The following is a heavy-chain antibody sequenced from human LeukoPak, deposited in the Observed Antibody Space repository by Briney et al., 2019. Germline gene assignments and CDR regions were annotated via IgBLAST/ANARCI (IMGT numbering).Heavy chain of an antibody. V-gene: IGHV4-34*01. CDR2: IYESGTT. Sequence: SETLSLTCAVYGESLNSYYWSWVRQPPGEGLKWIGEIYESGTTEYNPSPKSRVTISMVPSKQQFSLSLSSVTAADTAVYYCARGAWATRLGSWGLGTPVIVSS. D-gene: IGHD2-15*01. J-gene: IGHJ4*02. CDR1: GESLNSYY. CDR3: ARGAWATRLGS.